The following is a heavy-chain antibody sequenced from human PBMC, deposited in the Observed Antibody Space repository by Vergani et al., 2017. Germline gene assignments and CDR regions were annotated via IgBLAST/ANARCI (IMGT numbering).Heavy chain of an antibody. D-gene: IGHD6-13*01. CDR2: IYTSGST. J-gene: IGHJ4*02. V-gene: IGHV4-61*02. CDR1: GGSISSGSYY. Sequence: QVQLPESGPGLVKPSQTLSLTCTVSGGSISSGSYYWSWIRQPAGKGLEWIGRIYTSGSTNYNPSLKSRVTMSVDTSKNQFSLKLSSVTAADTAVYYCARAIAAAGPYVDYWGQGTLVTVSS. CDR3: ARAIAAAGPYVDY.